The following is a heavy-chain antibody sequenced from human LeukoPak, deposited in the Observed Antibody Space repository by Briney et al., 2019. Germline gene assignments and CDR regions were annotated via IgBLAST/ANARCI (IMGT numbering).Heavy chain of an antibody. J-gene: IGHJ4*02. CDR3: ASMTTYCGGDCYFFDY. CDR2: ISGSSNTI. Sequence: GGSLRLSCAASGFTFNTYSMNWVRQAPGKGLEWVSYISGSSNTIYYADSVKGRFTISRDNAKNALYLQLNSLRAEDTAVYYWASMTTYCGGDCYFFDYWAREPWSPSP. CDR1: GFTFNTYS. D-gene: IGHD2-21*02. V-gene: IGHV3-48*04.